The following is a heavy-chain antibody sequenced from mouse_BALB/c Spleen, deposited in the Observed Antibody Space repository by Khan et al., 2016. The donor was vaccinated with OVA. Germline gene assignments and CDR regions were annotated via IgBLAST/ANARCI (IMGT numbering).Heavy chain of an antibody. D-gene: IGHD1-2*01. J-gene: IGHJ2*01. CDR3: ARNYGYYFDY. CDR2: ISSGSSTI. V-gene: IGHV5-17*02. Sequence: EVELVESGGGLVQPGGSRKFSCAASGFTFSSFGMHWVRQAPEKGLEWVAYISSGSSTIYYADTVKGRFTISRDNPKNTLFLQMTSLRSEDTAIYYCARNYGYYFDYWGQGTTLTVSS. CDR1: GFTFSSFG.